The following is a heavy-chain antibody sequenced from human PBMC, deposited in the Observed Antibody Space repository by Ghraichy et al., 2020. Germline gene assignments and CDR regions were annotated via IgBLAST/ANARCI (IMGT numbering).Heavy chain of an antibody. D-gene: IGHD6-13*01. J-gene: IGHJ4*02. CDR1: GFIFSNYD. V-gene: IGHV3-21*01. Sequence: GGSLRLSCAASGFIFSNYDMNWVRQAPGKGLEWVSSITTSSSYIYYADSVKGRFTISRDNARNSLYLQMNSLRAEDTALYYCARDLGRTIAAAGTDYWGQGTLVTVSS. CDR3: ARDLGRTIAAAGTDY. CDR2: ITTSSSYI.